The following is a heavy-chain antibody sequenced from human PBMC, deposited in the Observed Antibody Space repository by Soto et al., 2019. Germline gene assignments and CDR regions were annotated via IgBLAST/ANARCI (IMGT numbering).Heavy chain of an antibody. CDR1: GGSIISGDYY. CDR2: IYYSGST. CDR3: ARGHSSSSFYFDY. D-gene: IGHD6-6*01. J-gene: IGHJ4*02. Sequence: SETLSLTCTVSGGSIISGDYYWSWIRQPPGKGLEWIGYIYYSGSTYYNPSLKSRVIISVDTSKNQFSLKLSSVTAADTAVYYCARGHSSSSFYFDYWGQGTLVTVSS. V-gene: IGHV4-30-4*01.